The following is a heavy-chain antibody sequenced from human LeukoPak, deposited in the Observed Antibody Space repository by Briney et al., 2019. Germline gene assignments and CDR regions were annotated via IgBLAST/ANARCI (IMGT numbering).Heavy chain of an antibody. Sequence: SETLSLTCTVSGGSSSSYYWSWIRQPPGKGLEWIGYIYYSGSTNYNPSLKSRVTISVDTSKNQFSLKLSSVTAADTAVYYCARDPDSSSWSFDYWGQGTLVTVSS. V-gene: IGHV4-59*01. CDR2: IYYSGST. CDR3: ARDPDSSSWSFDY. CDR1: GGSSSSYY. D-gene: IGHD6-13*01. J-gene: IGHJ4*02.